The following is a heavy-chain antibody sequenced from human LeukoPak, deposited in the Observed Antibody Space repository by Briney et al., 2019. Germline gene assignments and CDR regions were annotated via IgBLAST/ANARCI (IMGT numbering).Heavy chain of an antibody. Sequence: GGSLRLSCAASGFTFSSYWMSWVRQAPGKGLEWVANIKQDGSEKYYVDSVKGRFTTSRDNAKNSLYLQMNSLRAEDTAVYYCARGGDCSSTSCTEFDYWGQGTLVTVSS. CDR1: GFTFSSYW. D-gene: IGHD2-2*01. J-gene: IGHJ4*02. CDR2: IKQDGSEK. CDR3: ARGGDCSSTSCTEFDY. V-gene: IGHV3-7*03.